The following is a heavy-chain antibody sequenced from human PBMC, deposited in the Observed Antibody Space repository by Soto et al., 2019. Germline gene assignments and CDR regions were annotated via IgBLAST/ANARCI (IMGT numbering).Heavy chain of an antibody. CDR1: GFTFSSYG. CDR3: ARGLANDSSFDS. Sequence: EVQLVESGGGLVQPGESLRLSCAASGFTFSSYGMHWIRQAPGKGLVWVARVSSDGSSTVYANSVTGRLTISRDNAKNTLYLQMNSLGDEDTAVDYCARGLANDSSFDSWGQGTLVTVSS. CDR2: VSSDGSST. D-gene: IGHD1-1*01. V-gene: IGHV3-74*01. J-gene: IGHJ4*02.